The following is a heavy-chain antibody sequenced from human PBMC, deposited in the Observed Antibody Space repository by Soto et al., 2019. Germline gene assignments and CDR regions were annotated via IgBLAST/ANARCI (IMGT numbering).Heavy chain of an antibody. CDR1: GGSISSSSYY. CDR3: ARHVSIGSSWWTFDY. V-gene: IGHV4-39*01. J-gene: IGHJ4*02. CDR2: IYYSGST. Sequence: LQLQESGPGLVKPSETLSLTCTVSGGSISSSSYYWGWIRQPPGKGLEWIGSIYYSGSTYYNPSLKSRVTMSVDTSKNQFSLKLSSVTAADTAVYYCARHVSIGSSWWTFDYWGQGTLVTVSS. D-gene: IGHD6-13*01.